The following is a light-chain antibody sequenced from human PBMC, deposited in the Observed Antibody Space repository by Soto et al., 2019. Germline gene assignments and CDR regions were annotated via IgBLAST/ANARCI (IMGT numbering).Light chain of an antibody. CDR2: AAS. V-gene: IGKV1-39*01. CDR3: QQSYSNTWT. J-gene: IGKJ1*01. CDR1: QGISTY. Sequence: DIQMTQSPSSLSASVGDRVLITCRASQGISTYLNWYQQKPGKAPKIRIYAASSLQSGVPSRFSGSGSETDFTLTLSSLQPEHFATYSCQQSYSNTWTFGQGTKVDIK.